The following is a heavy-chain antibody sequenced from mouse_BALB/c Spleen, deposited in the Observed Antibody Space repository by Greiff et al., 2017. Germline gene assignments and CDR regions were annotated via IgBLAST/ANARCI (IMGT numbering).Heavy chain of an antibody. J-gene: IGHJ4*01. V-gene: IGHV1S130*01. Sequence: VQLQQSGSVLVRPGASVKLSCKASGYTFTSSWMHWAKQRPGQGLEWIGEIHPNSGNTNYNEKFKGKATLTVDTSSSTAYVDLSSLTSEDSAVYYCARGGNPYAMDYWGQGTSVTVSS. D-gene: IGHD1-1*02. CDR3: ARGGNPYAMDY. CDR1: GYTFTSSW. CDR2: IHPNSGNT.